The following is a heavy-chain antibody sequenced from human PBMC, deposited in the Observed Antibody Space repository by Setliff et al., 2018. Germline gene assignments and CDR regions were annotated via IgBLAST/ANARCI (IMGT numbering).Heavy chain of an antibody. Sequence: ASVKVSCKASGYTFTSYYMHWVRQAPGQGLEWMGIINPSGGSTSYAQKFQGRVTMTRDTSISTAYMDLSRLRSDDTAVYYCAKESANYYYYMDVWGKGTTVTVSS. CDR2: INPSGGST. V-gene: IGHV1-46*01. CDR1: GYTFTSYY. CDR3: AKESANYYYYMDV. J-gene: IGHJ6*03.